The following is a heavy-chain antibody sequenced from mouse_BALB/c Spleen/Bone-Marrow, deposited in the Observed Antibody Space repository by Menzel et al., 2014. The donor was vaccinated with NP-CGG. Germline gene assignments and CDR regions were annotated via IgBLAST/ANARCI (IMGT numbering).Heavy chain of an antibody. D-gene: IGHD2-3*01. CDR3: ARRGYDGYWYFDV. CDR2: INPDSSTI. CDR1: GFDFSRYW. J-gene: IGHJ1*01. V-gene: IGHV4-1*02. Sequence: EVMLVESGGGLVQPGGSLKLSCAASGFDFSRYWMSWVRQAPGKGLEWIGEINPDSSTINYTPSLKDKFMISRDNAKNTLYLQMSKVRSEDTALYYCARRGYDGYWYFDVWGAGTTVTVSS.